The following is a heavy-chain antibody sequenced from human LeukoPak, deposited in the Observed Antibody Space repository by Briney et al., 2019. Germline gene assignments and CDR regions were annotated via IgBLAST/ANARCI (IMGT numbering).Heavy chain of an antibody. CDR1: GYTFTSYY. J-gene: IGHJ4*02. Sequence: ASVKVSCKASGYTFTSYYMHWVRQAPGQGLEWMGIINPSGGSTSYAQKFQGRVTMTRDTSTSTVYMELSSLRSEDTAVYYCARDMNWNGQAGYFDYWGQGTLVTVSS. V-gene: IGHV1-46*01. D-gene: IGHD1-1*01. CDR3: ARDMNWNGQAGYFDY. CDR2: INPSGGST.